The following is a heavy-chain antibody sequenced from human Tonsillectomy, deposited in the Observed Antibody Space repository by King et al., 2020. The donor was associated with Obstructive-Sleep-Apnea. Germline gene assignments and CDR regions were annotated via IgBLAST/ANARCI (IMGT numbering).Heavy chain of an antibody. CDR3: ARDRGYYYAELDY. Sequence: LQLQESGPGLVKPSETLSLTCTVSGGSISSSSYYWGWIRQPPGKGLEWIGSIYYSGSTYYNPSLKSRVTISVDTSKNQFSLKLSSVTAADTAVYYCARDRGYYYAELDYWGQGTLVTVSS. V-gene: IGHV4-39*07. CDR1: GGSISSSSYY. D-gene: IGHD3-10*01. CDR2: IYYSGST. J-gene: IGHJ4*02.